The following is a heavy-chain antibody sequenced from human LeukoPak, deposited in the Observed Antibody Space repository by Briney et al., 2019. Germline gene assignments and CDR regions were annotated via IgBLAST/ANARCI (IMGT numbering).Heavy chain of an antibody. CDR3: AKEPPYCSSTSCYSPNWYFDL. CDR1: GFTFSSYG. Sequence: GGSPRLSCAASGFTFSSYGMHWVRQAPGKGLGWVAFIRYDGSNKYYADSVKGRFTISRDNSKNTLYLQMNSLRAGDTAVYYCAKEPPYCSSTSCYSPNWYFDLWGRGTLVTVSS. V-gene: IGHV3-30*02. CDR2: IRYDGSNK. J-gene: IGHJ2*01. D-gene: IGHD2-2*01.